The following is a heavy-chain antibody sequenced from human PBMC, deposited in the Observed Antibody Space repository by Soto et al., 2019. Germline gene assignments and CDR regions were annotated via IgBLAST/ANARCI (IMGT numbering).Heavy chain of an antibody. J-gene: IGHJ4*02. Sequence: GGSLRLSCAASGFTVSSNYMSWVRQAPGKGLEGVSVIYSGGSTYFADSGKGRFSISRDNSKNTLYLQMNSLRAEDTAVYYCARDNGYSGLYYFDYWVQGTLVTGSS. V-gene: IGHV3-66*01. CDR3: ARDNGYSGLYYFDY. CDR2: IYSGGST. D-gene: IGHD6-13*01. CDR1: GFTVSSNY.